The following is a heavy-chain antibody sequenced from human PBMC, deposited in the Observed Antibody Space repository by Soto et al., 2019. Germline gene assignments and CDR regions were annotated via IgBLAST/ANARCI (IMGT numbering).Heavy chain of an antibody. V-gene: IGHV3-15*07. Sequence: GGSLRLSCAASGFTFSSYAMNWVRQAPGKGLEWVGRIKSKTDGGTTDYAAPVKGRFTISRDDSKNTLYLQMNSLKTEDTDVYYCTTITIFGVVPHWGQGTLVTVS. CDR3: TTITIFGVVPH. J-gene: IGHJ4*02. D-gene: IGHD3-3*01. CDR1: GFTFSSYA. CDR2: IKSKTDGGTT.